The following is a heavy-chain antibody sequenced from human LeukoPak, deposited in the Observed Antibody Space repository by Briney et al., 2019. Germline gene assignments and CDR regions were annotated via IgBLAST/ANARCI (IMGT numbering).Heavy chain of an antibody. V-gene: IGHV3-48*01. CDR1: GFTFSSYS. CDR3: AKGNSGWYGGGEMVY. CDR2: IGHTGSIT. Sequence: GGSLRLSCAGSGFTFSSYSMNWVRHAPGKGLEWVSYIGHTGSITDYADSVKGRFTISRDNSKNTLYLQMNSLRAEDTALYYCAKGNSGWYGGGEMVYWGQGTLVTVSS. J-gene: IGHJ4*02. D-gene: IGHD6-19*01.